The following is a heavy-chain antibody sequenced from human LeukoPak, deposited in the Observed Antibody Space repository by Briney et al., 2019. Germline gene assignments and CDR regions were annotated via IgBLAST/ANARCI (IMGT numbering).Heavy chain of an antibody. Sequence: PGGSLRLSCAASGLTLSSYSMNWVRQAPGKGLEWVSSISSSSSYIYYADSVKGRFTISRDNAKNSLYLQMNSLKAEDTAVYYCARVYSVGLYYFDYWGQGTLVTVSS. D-gene: IGHD3/OR15-3a*01. CDR2: ISSSSSYI. V-gene: IGHV3-21*01. J-gene: IGHJ4*02. CDR1: GLTLSSYS. CDR3: ARVYSVGLYYFDY.